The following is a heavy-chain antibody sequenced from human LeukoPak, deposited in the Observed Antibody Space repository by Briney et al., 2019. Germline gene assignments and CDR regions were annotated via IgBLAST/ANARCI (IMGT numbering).Heavy chain of an antibody. J-gene: IGHJ5*02. CDR1: GGSFRGYY. CDR2: INHSGST. V-gene: IGHV4-34*01. CDR3: ARIVVVPAATWYNWFDP. Sequence: SETLSLTCAVYGGSFRGYYWSWIRQPPGKGLEWIGEINHSGSTNYNPSLKSRVTISVDTSKNQFSLKLSSVTAADTAVYYCARIVVVPAATWYNWFDPWGQGTLVTVSS. D-gene: IGHD2-2*01.